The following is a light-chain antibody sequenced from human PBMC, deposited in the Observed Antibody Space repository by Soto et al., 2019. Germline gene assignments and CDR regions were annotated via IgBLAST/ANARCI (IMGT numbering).Light chain of an antibody. V-gene: IGLV1-40*01. J-gene: IGLJ2*01. CDR1: SSNIGAGYD. Sequence: QPVLTQPPSVSGAPGQRVTISCTGSSSNIGAGYDVQWCQQLPGAAPRLLIFGNTNRPSGVPDRFSGSRSGTSASLAISGLKAEDEADYYCQSYDISLSVSVVFGGGTKLTVL. CDR3: QSYDISLSVSVV. CDR2: GNT.